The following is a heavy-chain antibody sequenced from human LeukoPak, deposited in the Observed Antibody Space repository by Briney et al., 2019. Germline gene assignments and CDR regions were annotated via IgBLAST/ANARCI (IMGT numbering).Heavy chain of an antibody. CDR1: GFTFSDYW. CDR2: IREDGSVK. D-gene: IGHD2-15*01. Sequence: GGSLRLSCVASGFTFSDYWMTWFRQAPGKGLEWVANIREDGSVKYYVDSVKGRFTISRDNARNSLYMQMNSLRVEDTAMYYCARYGDSGGDYWGQGTLVTVSS. CDR3: ARYGDSGGDY. J-gene: IGHJ4*02. V-gene: IGHV3-7*01.